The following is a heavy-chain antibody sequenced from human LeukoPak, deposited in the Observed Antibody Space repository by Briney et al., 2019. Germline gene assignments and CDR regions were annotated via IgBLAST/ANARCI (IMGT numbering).Heavy chain of an antibody. CDR2: INPDGNKK. CDR1: GLTFSSSW. Sequence: GGSLRLSCAVSGLTFSSSWMDWVRQAPGKGLEWVASINPDGNKKYSADSVRGRFTISRDNAENSLYLQMNSLRDEDTAFYYCARDLAYSRLDYWGQGMLVTVSS. CDR3: ARDLAYSRLDY. V-gene: IGHV3-7*01. J-gene: IGHJ4*02. D-gene: IGHD5-18*01.